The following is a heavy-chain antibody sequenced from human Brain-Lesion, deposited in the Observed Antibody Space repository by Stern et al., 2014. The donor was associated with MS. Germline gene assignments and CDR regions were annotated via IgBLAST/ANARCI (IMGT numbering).Heavy chain of an antibody. CDR3: ARHMGEGLSIDY. V-gene: IGHV5-10-1*03. J-gene: IGHJ4*02. Sequence: EVQLVKSGAEVKKPGESLRISCQGSGYSFTSDWISWVRQMPGKGLEWMGRIDPSDSNPNYSPSFQGHVTISADKSINTAYLDWRSLKASDTAMYYCARHMGEGLSIDYWGQGTLVTVSS. CDR1: GYSFTSDW. CDR2: IDPSDSNP. D-gene: IGHD3-16*01.